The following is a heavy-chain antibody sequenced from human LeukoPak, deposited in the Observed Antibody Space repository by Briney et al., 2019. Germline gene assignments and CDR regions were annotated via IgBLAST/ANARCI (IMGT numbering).Heavy chain of an antibody. Sequence: GGSPTLSCTASGFTFRSYWMTWVRQAPGKGLEWVANIKEDGSEKNYVDSVKGRFTISRDNAENSLSLQMNSLRAEDTAVYYCTRGSPLDYWGQGTLVTVSS. CDR3: TRGSPLDY. V-gene: IGHV3-7*01. D-gene: IGHD1-26*01. J-gene: IGHJ4*02. CDR1: GFTFRSYW. CDR2: IKEDGSEK.